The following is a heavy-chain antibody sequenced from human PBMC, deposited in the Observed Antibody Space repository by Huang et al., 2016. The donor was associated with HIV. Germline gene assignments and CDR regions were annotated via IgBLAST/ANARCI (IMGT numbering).Heavy chain of an antibody. D-gene: IGHD3-22*01. Sequence: EVQLVESGGGLVKPGGSLRLSCEATGFRFCSYSMNWVRQAPGKGLEWVSAITAGRRFMNYADSVKGRFTVARDNGKNSLYLQIDNLRAEDTAIYYCARLGYHNDGRGFSNAFDIWGPGTVVTVFS. CDR1: GFRFCSYS. CDR2: ITAGRRFM. V-gene: IGHV3-21*06. CDR3: ARLGYHNDGRGFSNAFDI. J-gene: IGHJ3*02.